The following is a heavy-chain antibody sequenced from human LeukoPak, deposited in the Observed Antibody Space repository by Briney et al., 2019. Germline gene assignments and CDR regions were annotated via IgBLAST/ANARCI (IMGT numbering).Heavy chain of an antibody. Sequence: SETLSLTCAVYGGSFSGYYWSWIRQPPGKGLEWIGEINHSGSTNYNPSLKSRVTISVDTSKNQFSLKLSSVTAADTAVYYCARERYYDSSGYSSWGQGTLVTVSS. CDR2: INHSGST. D-gene: IGHD3-22*01. V-gene: IGHV4-34*01. CDR1: GGSFSGYY. CDR3: ARERYYDSSGYSS. J-gene: IGHJ5*02.